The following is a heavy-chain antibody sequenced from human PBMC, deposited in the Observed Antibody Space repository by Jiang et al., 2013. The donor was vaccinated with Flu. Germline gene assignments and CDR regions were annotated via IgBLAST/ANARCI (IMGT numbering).Heavy chain of an antibody. Sequence: SQTLSLTCAISGDSVSSNSAVWNWIRQSPSRGLEWLGRTYYRSQWYNDYAVSVKSRMTINPDTSKNQFSLQLNSVTPEDTAVYYCARGYDFWSGLAGYWGQGTLVTVSS. CDR3: ARGYDFWSGLAGY. J-gene: IGHJ4*02. CDR2: TYYRSQWYN. D-gene: IGHD3-3*01. V-gene: IGHV6-1*01. CDR1: GDSVSSNSAV.